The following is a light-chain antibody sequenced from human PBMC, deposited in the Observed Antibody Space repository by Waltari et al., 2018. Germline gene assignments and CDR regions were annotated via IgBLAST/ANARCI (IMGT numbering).Light chain of an antibody. CDR1: QSISSW. CDR2: KAS. Sequence: DIQMTQSPSTLSASVGDRVTITCRASQSISSWLAWYQQKPGKAPKLLIYKASSLESGVPSRFSGSGSGTEFTLTISSLQPDVFATYYCQQYNNYPFTFGPGTKVDIK. J-gene: IGKJ3*01. CDR3: QQYNNYPFT. V-gene: IGKV1-5*03.